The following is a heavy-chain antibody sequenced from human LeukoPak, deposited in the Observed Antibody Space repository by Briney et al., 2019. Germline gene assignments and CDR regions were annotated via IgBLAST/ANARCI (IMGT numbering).Heavy chain of an antibody. CDR1: GYTFTSYH. V-gene: IGHV1-46*01. CDR3: ARGYSGYEEFDP. J-gene: IGHJ5*02. Sequence: ASVKVSCKASGYTFTSYHMHWVRQAPGQGLEWMGIINPSGGTTNYAQKFRGRVTMTRDMSTSTVYMELSSLRSEDTAVYYCARGYSGYEEFDPWGQGTLVTVSS. D-gene: IGHD5-12*01. CDR2: INPSGGTT.